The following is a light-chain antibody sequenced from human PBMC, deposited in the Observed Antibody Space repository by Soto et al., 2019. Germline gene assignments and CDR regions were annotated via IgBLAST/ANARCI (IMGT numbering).Light chain of an antibody. CDR2: GAS. Sequence: EIVMTQSPATLSVSPGERVTLSCRASQSVSGHLAWYQQKPGQAPRLIISGASTRATGIPARFSGSGSGTEFTLTISSLQSEDFAVYYCQQYNNWPPWTFGQGTKVDIK. V-gene: IGKV3-15*01. CDR3: QQYNNWPPWT. J-gene: IGKJ1*01. CDR1: QSVSGH.